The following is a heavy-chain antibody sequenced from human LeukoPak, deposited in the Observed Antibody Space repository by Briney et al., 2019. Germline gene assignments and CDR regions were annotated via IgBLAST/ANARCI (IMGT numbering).Heavy chain of an antibody. CDR3: ARRRYSSSWYSYYFDY. Sequence: SETLSLTCTVSGGSISSSSYYWGWIRQPPGKGLEWIGSIYYSGSTYYNPSLKSRVTISVDTSKNQFSLKLSSVTAADTAVYYCARRRYSSSWYSYYFDYWGRGTLVTVSS. CDR1: GGSISSSSYY. V-gene: IGHV4-39*01. D-gene: IGHD6-13*01. J-gene: IGHJ4*02. CDR2: IYYSGST.